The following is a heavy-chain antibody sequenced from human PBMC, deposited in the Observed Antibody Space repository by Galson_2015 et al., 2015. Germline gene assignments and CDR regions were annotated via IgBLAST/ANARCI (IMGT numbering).Heavy chain of an antibody. CDR2: TYYRSKWYN. V-gene: IGHV6-1*01. Sequence: CAISGDSVSSNSAAWNWIRQSPSRGLEWLGRTYYRSKWYNDYAVSVKSRITINPDTSKNQFSLQLNSVTPEDTAVYYCARLRMVRGSSWFDPWGQGTLVTVSS. D-gene: IGHD3-10*01. CDR3: ARLRMVRGSSWFDP. CDR1: GDSVSSNSAA. J-gene: IGHJ5*02.